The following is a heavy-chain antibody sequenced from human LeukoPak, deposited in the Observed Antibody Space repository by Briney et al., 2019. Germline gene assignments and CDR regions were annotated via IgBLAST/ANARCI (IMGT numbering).Heavy chain of an antibody. CDR3: AREYGDYSFDY. CDR2: ISSSGSTI. V-gene: IGHV3-48*03. Sequence: GGSLRLSCAASGFTFSSYGMNWVRQAPGKGLEWVSYISSSGSTIYYADSVKGRFTISRDNAKNSLYLQMNSLRAEDTAVYYCAREYGDYSFDYWGQGTLVTVSS. J-gene: IGHJ4*02. CDR1: GFTFSSYG. D-gene: IGHD4-17*01.